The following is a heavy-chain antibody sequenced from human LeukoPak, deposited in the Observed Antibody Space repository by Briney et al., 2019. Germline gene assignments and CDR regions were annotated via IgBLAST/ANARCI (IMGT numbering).Heavy chain of an antibody. CDR3: AREAHDYSNYLDY. Sequence: GASVTVSCTASGYTFTIYGISWVRQAPGQGLEWMGWISAYNGNTNYAQKLQGRVTMTTDTSTSTAYMELRSLRSDDTAVYYCAREAHDYSNYLDYWGQGTLVTVSS. D-gene: IGHD4-11*01. V-gene: IGHV1-18*01. CDR1: GYTFTIYG. CDR2: ISAYNGNT. J-gene: IGHJ4*02.